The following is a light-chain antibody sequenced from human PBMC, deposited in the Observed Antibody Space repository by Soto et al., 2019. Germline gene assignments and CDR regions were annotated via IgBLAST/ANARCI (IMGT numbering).Light chain of an antibody. Sequence: DIQMTQSPSSLPASVGDRVTITCQASRDIGKFLNWFQEKPGKAPKLLIYDASNLQTGVPSRFSGSGSGTDFTFTISSLQPEDFATYYCQRYDSLPPTFGQGTRLEI. V-gene: IGKV1-33*01. CDR2: DAS. CDR3: QRYDSLPPT. CDR1: RDIGKF. J-gene: IGKJ5*01.